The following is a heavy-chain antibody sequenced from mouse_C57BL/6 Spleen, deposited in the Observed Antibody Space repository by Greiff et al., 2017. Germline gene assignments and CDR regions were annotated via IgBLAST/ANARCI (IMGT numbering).Heavy chain of an antibody. CDR3: ARDHKDYAMDY. J-gene: IGHJ4*01. CDR1: GFTFSSYA. Sequence: EVKLMESGGGLVKPGGSLKLSCAASGFTFSSYAMSWVRQTPEKRLEWVATISDGGSYTYYPDNVKGRFTISRENAKTNLYLQMSHLKSEDTAMYYCARDHKDYAMDYWGQGTSVTVSS. CDR2: ISDGGSYT. V-gene: IGHV5-4*01.